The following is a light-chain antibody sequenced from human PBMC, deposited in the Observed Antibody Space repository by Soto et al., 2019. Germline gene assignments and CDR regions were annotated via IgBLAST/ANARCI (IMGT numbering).Light chain of an antibody. CDR3: QQYNSCSWS. CDR2: DAS. CDR1: QSISSW. J-gene: IGKJ1*01. V-gene: IGKV1-5*01. Sequence: DIQMTQSPSTLSASVGDRVTITCRASQSISSWLAWYQQKPGKAPKLLIYDASSLESGVPSRFSGSGSGTEFTLTISSLQPDDFATYYCQQYNSCSWSFGQGTKVDNK.